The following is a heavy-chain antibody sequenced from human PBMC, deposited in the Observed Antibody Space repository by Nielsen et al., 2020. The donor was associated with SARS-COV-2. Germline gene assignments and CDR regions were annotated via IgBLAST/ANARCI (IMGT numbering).Heavy chain of an antibody. D-gene: IGHD3-3*01. V-gene: IGHV5-51*01. CDR2: IYPGDSDT. Sequence: KVSCKGSGYSFTSYWIGWVRQMPGKGLEWMGIIYPGDSDTRYSPSFQGQVTISADKSISTAYLQWSSLKASDTAMYYCARVPGYDFWSGYRWDYYYGMDVWGQGTTVTVSS. CDR3: ARVPGYDFWSGYRWDYYYGMDV. J-gene: IGHJ6*02. CDR1: GYSFTSYW.